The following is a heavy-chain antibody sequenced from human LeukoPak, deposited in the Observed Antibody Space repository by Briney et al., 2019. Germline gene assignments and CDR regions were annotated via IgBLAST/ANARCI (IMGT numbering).Heavy chain of an antibody. CDR1: GGSISSYY. V-gene: IGHV4-59*01. J-gene: IGHJ6*02. D-gene: IGHD3-22*01. Sequence: SETLSLTCTVSGGSISSYYWSWIRQPPGKGLEWIGYIYYSGSTNYNPSLKSRVTISVDTSKNQFSLKLSSVTAADTAVYYCARDPGGYYYDSSDSRLYYYYGMDVWGQGTTVTVSS. CDR2: IYYSGST. CDR3: ARDPGGYYYDSSDSRLYYYYGMDV.